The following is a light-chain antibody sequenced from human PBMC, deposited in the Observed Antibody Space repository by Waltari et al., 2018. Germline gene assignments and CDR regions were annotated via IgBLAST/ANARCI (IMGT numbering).Light chain of an antibody. CDR1: QSISSY. V-gene: IGKV1-39*01. CDR3: QQSFTTPLT. J-gene: IGKJ4*01. CDR2: ASS. Sequence: DVQMTQSPSSLSASLGDRVTITCRAGQSISSYLNWYQQKPGMAPKLLIYASSTLQTGVPSRFSGSVSGTDFTLTISSLQPEDFATYYCQQSFTTPLTFGGGTKVEIK.